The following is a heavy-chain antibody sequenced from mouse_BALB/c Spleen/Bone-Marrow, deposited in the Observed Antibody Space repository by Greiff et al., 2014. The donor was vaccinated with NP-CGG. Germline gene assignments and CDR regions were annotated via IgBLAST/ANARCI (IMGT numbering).Heavy chain of an antibody. D-gene: IGHD2-14*01. CDR3: ARVIRYESYFDY. CDR1: GFSFTSYG. CDR2: IWAGGST. J-gene: IGHJ2*01. Sequence: VMLVESGPGLVAPSQSLSITCTVSGFSFTSYGVHWVRQPPGKGLEWLGVIWAGGSTNYNSALMSRLSISKDNSKSQVFLKMNSLQTDDTAMSYCARVIRYESYFDYWGQGTTLTVSS. V-gene: IGHV2-9*02.